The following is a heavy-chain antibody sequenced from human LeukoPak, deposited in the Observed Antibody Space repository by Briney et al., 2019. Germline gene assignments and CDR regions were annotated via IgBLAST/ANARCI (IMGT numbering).Heavy chain of an antibody. D-gene: IGHD1-14*01. Sequence: GGSLRLSCAAAGFTFNNHAMNWVRQAPGWGPEWVSSISGSGGNTYYADSVKGRFTISRDNSKNTLYLQMNSLRAEDTAVYYCAKPARTDAFDIWGQGTMITVSS. V-gene: IGHV3-23*01. CDR2: ISGSGGNT. CDR1: GFTFNNHA. CDR3: AKPARTDAFDI. J-gene: IGHJ3*02.